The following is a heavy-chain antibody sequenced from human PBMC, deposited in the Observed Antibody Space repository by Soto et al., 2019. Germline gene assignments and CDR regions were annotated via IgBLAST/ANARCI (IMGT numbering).Heavy chain of an antibody. V-gene: IGHV3-9*01. Sequence: EVQLVESGGGLVQPGRSLRLSCEASGFTFDDYAMHWVRQAPGKGLEWVSGISWNSGSIGYADSVKGRFTISSDNAKNSLYLQMNSLRAEDTALYYCAKASSGWQEYFQHWGQGTLVTVSS. D-gene: IGHD6-19*01. CDR3: AKASSGWQEYFQH. CDR1: GFTFDDYA. J-gene: IGHJ1*01. CDR2: ISWNSGSI.